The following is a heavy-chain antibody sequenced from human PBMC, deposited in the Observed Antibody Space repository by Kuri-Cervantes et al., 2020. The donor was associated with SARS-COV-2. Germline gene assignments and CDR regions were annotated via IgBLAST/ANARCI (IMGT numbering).Heavy chain of an antibody. V-gene: IGHV3-13*01. CDR2: IGTAGDT. J-gene: IGHJ4*02. CDR1: GFTFSSYD. Sequence: GGSLRLSCAASGFTFSSYDMHWVRQATGKGLEWVSAIGTAGDTYYPGSVKGRFTISRDNAKNSLYLQMNSLRAEDTAVYYCARDPLVFDWLSLFDYWGQGTLVTVSS. CDR3: ARDPLVFDWLSLFDY. D-gene: IGHD3-9*01.